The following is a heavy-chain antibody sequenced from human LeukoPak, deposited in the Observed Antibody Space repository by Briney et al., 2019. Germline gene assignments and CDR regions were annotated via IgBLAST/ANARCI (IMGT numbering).Heavy chain of an antibody. CDR3: ARASGGYSYLDY. Sequence: SQTLSLTCAISGDSVSSNSAAWNWIRQSPSRGLEWLGGTYYRSKWYNDYAVSVKSRITINPDTSKNQFSMQLNSVNSEDTAVYYCARASGGYSYLDYWGQGTLVTVSS. J-gene: IGHJ4*02. CDR1: GDSVSSNSAA. D-gene: IGHD5-18*01. CDR2: TYYRSKWYN. V-gene: IGHV6-1*01.